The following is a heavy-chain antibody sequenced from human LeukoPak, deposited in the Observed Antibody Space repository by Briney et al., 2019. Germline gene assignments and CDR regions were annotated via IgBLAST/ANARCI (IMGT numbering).Heavy chain of an antibody. Sequence: SETLSLTCTVSGASITRYSWSWIRQAAGKGLEWIGRIYTSGSTDYNPTLRTRVIMSIDTSKNQFSLNLTSLTAADTAAYHCARVGNAVGAKGGIDFWGQGTLVTVSS. CDR1: GASITRYS. V-gene: IGHV4-4*07. CDR3: ARVGNAVGAKGGIDF. J-gene: IGHJ4*02. CDR2: IYTSGST. D-gene: IGHD1-26*01.